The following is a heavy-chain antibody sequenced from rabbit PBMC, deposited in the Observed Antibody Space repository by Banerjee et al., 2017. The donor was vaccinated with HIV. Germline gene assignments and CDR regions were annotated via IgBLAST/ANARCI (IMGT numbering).Heavy chain of an antibody. J-gene: IGHJ4*01. CDR3: ARDSYGGSVYATDFNL. CDR2: IYTGDGNT. Sequence: QSLEESGGDLVKPGASLTLTCTASGFSFSASYYMCWVRQAPGTGLEWIACIYTGDGNTYYAGWAKGRFTISKTSSTTVTLQMTSLTDADTATYFCARDSYGGSVYATDFNLWGPGTLVTVS. CDR1: GFSFSASYY. D-gene: IGHD6-1*01. V-gene: IGHV1S40*01.